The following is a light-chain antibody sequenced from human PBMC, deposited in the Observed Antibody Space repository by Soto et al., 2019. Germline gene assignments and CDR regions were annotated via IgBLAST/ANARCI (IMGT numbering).Light chain of an antibody. J-gene: IGKJ1*01. CDR2: KAS. V-gene: IGKV1-5*03. CDR1: QSIGTW. Sequence: DIQMNQSPSSLSASVGDRVTITCRASQSIGTWLAWYQQKPGEAPKLLMSKASSLESGVPSRFSGSGSGTEFTLTISSLQPDDSATYYCQQYNSYAWTFGQGTKVDIK. CDR3: QQYNSYAWT.